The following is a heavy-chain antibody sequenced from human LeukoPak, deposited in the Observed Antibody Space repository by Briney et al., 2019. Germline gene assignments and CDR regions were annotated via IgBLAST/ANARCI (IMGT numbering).Heavy chain of an antibody. CDR3: ARDHWSPPSY. Sequence: PGGSLRLSCVASGFTFSSYSLNWVRQAPGKGLEWVSYIGVSSSLVRYADSVKGRFTISRDNAKNSLYLQMDSLRAEDTAMYYRARDHWSPPSYWGQGTLVTVSS. CDR2: IGVSSSLV. D-gene: IGHD2-8*02. J-gene: IGHJ4*02. V-gene: IGHV3-48*01. CDR1: GFTFSSYS.